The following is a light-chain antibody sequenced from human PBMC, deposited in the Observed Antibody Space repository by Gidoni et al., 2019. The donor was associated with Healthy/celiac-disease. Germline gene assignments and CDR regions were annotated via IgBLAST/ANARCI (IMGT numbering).Light chain of an antibody. V-gene: IGKV1-5*03. Sequence: DIQMSQTPSTLSASVGDRVTITGRASQSISSWLAWYHQKPGKAPKLLIYKASSLESGVPSRFSGSVSGTEFTLTISSLQPDDFATYYCQQYNSYSYTFGQGTKLEIK. CDR3: QQYNSYSYT. CDR2: KAS. J-gene: IGKJ2*01. CDR1: QSISSW.